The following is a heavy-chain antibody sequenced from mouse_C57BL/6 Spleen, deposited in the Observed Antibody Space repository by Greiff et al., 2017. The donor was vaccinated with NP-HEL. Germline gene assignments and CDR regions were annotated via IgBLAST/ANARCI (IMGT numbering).Heavy chain of an antibody. Sequence: VQLQESGAELARPGASVKLSCKASGYTFTSYGISWVKQRTGQGLEWIGEIYPRSGNTYYNEKFQGKATLTADKSSSTAYMELRSLTSEDSAVYFCARSEVGPFDYWGQGTTLTVSS. CDR2: IYPRSGNT. J-gene: IGHJ2*01. D-gene: IGHD4-1*01. CDR1: GYTFTSYG. CDR3: ARSEVGPFDY. V-gene: IGHV1-81*01.